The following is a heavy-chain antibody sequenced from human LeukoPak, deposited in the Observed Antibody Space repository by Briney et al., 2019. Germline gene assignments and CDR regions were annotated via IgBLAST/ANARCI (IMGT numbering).Heavy chain of an antibody. Sequence: SGPTLVKPTQTLTLTCTFSGFSLSTSGVGVGWIRQPPGKALEWLALIYWDDDKQYSPSLKSRLTITKDTSKNQVVLTMTNMDPVDTATYFCAHTSPGPVVPVAGDYYYYHMDVWGQGTTVIVSS. V-gene: IGHV2-5*02. CDR2: IYWDDDK. D-gene: IGHD2-2*01. CDR3: AHTSPGPVVPVAGDYYYYHMDV. CDR1: GFSLSTSGVG. J-gene: IGHJ6*02.